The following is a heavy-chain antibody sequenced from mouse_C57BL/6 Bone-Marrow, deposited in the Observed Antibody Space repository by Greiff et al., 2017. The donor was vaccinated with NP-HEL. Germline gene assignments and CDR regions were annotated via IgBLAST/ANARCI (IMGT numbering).Heavy chain of an antibody. CDR1: GYTFTSYW. CDR2: IDPSDSYT. Sequence: QVQLQQPGAELVMPGASVKLSCKASGYTFTSYWMHWVKQRPGQGLEWIGEIDPSDSYTNYNQKFKGKSTLTVDKSSSTAYMQLSSLKSEDSAVYYCARGGLRRPAWFAYWGQGTLVTVSA. CDR3: ARGGLRRPAWFAY. D-gene: IGHD2-2*01. J-gene: IGHJ3*01. V-gene: IGHV1-69*01.